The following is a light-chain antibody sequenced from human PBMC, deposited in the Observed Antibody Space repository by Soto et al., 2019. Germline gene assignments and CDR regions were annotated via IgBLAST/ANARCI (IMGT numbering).Light chain of an antibody. J-gene: IGKJ3*01. CDR2: GAS. CDR3: QQYGDSPFT. Sequence: EIVLTQSPGTLSLSPGERATLSCRASQSVSSSFLAWYQQKPGQAPRLLIYGASTRATGIPGRFSGSGSGTDFTLTISRLEPEDFAVYYCQQYGDSPFTFGPGTKVDI. V-gene: IGKV3-20*01. CDR1: QSVSSSF.